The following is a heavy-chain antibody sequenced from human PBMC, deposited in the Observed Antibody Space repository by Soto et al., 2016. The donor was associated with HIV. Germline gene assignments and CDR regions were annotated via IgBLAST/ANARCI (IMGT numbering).Heavy chain of an antibody. J-gene: IGHJ6*02. Sequence: EVQLVESGGGLVQPGGSLRLSCAASGFTVSSNYMSWVRQAPGKGLEWVSVIYSGGSTYYADSVKGRFTISRDNSKNTLYLQMNSLRAEDTAVYCCARDRGSPYYYYGMDVWGQGTTVTVSS. D-gene: IGHD3-10*01. V-gene: IGHV3-66*01. CDR1: GFTVSSNY. CDR2: IYSGGST. CDR3: ARDRGSPYYYYGMDV.